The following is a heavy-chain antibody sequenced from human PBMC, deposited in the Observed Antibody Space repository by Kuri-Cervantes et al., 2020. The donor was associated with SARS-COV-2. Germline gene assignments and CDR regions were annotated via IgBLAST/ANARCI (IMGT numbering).Heavy chain of an antibody. CDR1: GFTFSSYA. V-gene: IGHV3-30-3*01. D-gene: IGHD6-13*01. Sequence: GESLKISCAASGFTFSSYAMHWVRQAPGKGLEWVAVISYDGSNKYYADSVKGRFTISRDNSKNTLYPQMNSLRAEDTAVYYCARDLSWAAAGSLDYWGQGTLVTVSS. CDR3: ARDLSWAAAGSLDY. CDR2: ISYDGSNK. J-gene: IGHJ4*02.